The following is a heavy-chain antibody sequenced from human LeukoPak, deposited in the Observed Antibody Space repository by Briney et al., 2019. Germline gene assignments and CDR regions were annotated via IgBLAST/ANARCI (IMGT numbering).Heavy chain of an antibody. J-gene: IGHJ3*02. CDR1: GGSISGYY. CDR3: ARDQSYYDSTGPWNAFDI. CDR2: IHDSGRT. V-gene: IGHV4-59*01. Sequence: SETLSLTCTVSGGSISGYYWNWIRQPPGKGLEWTGYIHDSGRTNYSPSLKSRVTISVDTSKSQFSLKLSSVTAADTAVYYCARDQSYYDSTGPWNAFDIWGQGTMVTISS. D-gene: IGHD3-22*01.